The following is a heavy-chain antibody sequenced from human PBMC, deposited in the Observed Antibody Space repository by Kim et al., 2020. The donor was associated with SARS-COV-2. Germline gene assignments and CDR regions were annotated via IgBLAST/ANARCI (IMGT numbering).Heavy chain of an antibody. D-gene: IGHD3-9*01. CDR2: IYPGDSDT. CDR1: GYSFTSYW. CDR3: ARAPILRYFDWLMHPNAFDI. V-gene: IGHV5-51*01. J-gene: IGHJ3*02. Sequence: GESLKISCKGSGYSFTSYWIGWVRQMPGKGLEWMGIIYPGDSDTRYSPSFQGQVTISADKSISTAYLQWSSLKASDTAMYYCARAPILRYFDWLMHPNAFDIWGQGTMVTVSS.